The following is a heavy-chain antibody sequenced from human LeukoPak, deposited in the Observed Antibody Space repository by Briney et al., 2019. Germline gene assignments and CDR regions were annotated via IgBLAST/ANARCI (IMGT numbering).Heavy chain of an antibody. Sequence: AGGCLRLSCAASGFSFSNFGMGWVRRAPGKGLECVSPINGRVGSTSYADFVKGRITISRHNSKNTLYLQMNGLRPEDTAVYYCARGKDTGRQYNFDHWGQGILVTVAS. CDR3: ARGKDTGRQYNFDH. CDR2: INGRVGST. J-gene: IGHJ4*02. D-gene: IGHD5-18*01. V-gene: IGHV3-23*01. CDR1: GFSFSNFG.